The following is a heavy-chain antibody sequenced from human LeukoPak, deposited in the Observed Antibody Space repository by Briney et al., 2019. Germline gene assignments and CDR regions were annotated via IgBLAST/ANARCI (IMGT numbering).Heavy chain of an antibody. D-gene: IGHD3-10*01. Sequence: ASVKVSCKASGYTFTSYYIHWVRQAPGQGLEWMGLINPSGGSTNYAQKFQGRVTMTRDTSTSTVYMELSSLRSEDTAVYYCARGPSITMVRGGQWYYYMDVWGKGTTVTVSS. V-gene: IGHV1-46*01. CDR2: INPSGGST. CDR3: ARGPSITMVRGGQWYYYMDV. J-gene: IGHJ6*03. CDR1: GYTFTSYY.